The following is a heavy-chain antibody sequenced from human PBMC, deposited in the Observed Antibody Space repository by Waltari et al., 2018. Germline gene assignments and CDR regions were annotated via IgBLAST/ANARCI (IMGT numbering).Heavy chain of an antibody. CDR3: ARYRGGYSGY. J-gene: IGHJ4*02. CDR2: IWYDGRNK. V-gene: IGHV3-33*01. CDR1: GFTFSSYG. D-gene: IGHD5-18*01. Sequence: QVQLVESGGGVVQPGRSLRLSCAASGFTFSSYGMHWVRQAPGKGLEWVAVIWYDGRNKYYADSVKGRFTISRDNSKNTLYLQMNSRRAEDTAVYYCARYRGGYSGYWGQGTLVTVSS.